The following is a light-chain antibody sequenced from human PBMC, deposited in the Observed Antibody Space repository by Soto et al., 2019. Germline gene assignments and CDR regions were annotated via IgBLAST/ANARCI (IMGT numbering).Light chain of an antibody. CDR3: QYYDYPPT. Sequence: EIVLTQSPGTLYLSPGERATLSCRASQRVSSGHLAWYQQKPGQAPRLLIYGIYSRATGTPDRFSGSGSGTDFTLTISRLEPEDFAVYSCQYYDYPPTFGQGTRLEIK. J-gene: IGKJ5*01. CDR2: GIY. V-gene: IGKV3-20*01. CDR1: QRVSSGH.